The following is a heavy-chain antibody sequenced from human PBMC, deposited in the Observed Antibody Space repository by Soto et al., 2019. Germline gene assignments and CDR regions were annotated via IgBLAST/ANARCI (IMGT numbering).Heavy chain of an antibody. CDR3: AHWGVAARQAIDY. J-gene: IGHJ4*02. Sequence: GGSLRLSCAASGFTFSSYAMSWVRQAPGKGLEWVSAIRGSGGSTYYADSVKGRFTISRDNSKNTLYLQMNSLRAEDTAVYYFAHWGVAARQAIDYWGPRTLVTVS. CDR2: IRGSGGST. CDR1: GFTFSSYA. V-gene: IGHV3-23*01. D-gene: IGHD6-6*01.